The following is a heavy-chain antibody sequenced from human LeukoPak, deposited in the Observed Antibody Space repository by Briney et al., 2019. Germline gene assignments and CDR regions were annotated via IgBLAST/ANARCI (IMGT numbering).Heavy chain of an antibody. CDR2: IYQSGST. J-gene: IGHJ5*02. Sequence: SETLSLTCTVSGGSISSNDWWSWVRQPPGKGLEWIGEIYQSGSTNYNPSLKSRVTISVDKSKNQFSLKLTSVTAADTAVYYCARDRTNNWFDPWGQGTLVTVSS. D-gene: IGHD3/OR15-3a*01. V-gene: IGHV4-4*02. CDR3: ARDRTNNWFDP. CDR1: GGSISSNDW.